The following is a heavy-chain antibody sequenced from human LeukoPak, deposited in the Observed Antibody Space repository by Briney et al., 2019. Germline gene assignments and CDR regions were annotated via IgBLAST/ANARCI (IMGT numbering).Heavy chain of an antibody. J-gene: IGHJ6*02. V-gene: IGHV3-23*01. CDR3: AKVAPYYDSSGYFGSYYYYAMDV. CDR1: GFTFSSYA. Sequence: PGGSLRLSCAASGFTFSSYAMSWVRQAPGKGLEWVLAISGSGGSTYYADSVKGRFTISRDNFKNTLYLQMNSLRAEDTAVYYCAKVAPYYDSSGYFGSYYYYAMDVWGQGTTVTVSS. D-gene: IGHD3-22*01. CDR2: ISGSGGST.